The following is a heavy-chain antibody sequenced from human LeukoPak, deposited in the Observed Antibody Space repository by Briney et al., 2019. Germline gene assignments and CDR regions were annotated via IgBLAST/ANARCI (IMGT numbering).Heavy chain of an antibody. CDR3: ARGWFGRLDY. CDR1: GGSISSSSYY. CDR2: INYSGST. J-gene: IGHJ4*02. Sequence: SETLSLTCTVSGGSISSSSYYWGWIRQPPGKGLEWIGSINYSGSTYYNPSLKSRVTISVDRSKNQFSLKLSSVTAADTAVYYCARGWFGRLDYWGQGTLVTVSS. V-gene: IGHV4-39*07. D-gene: IGHD3-10*01.